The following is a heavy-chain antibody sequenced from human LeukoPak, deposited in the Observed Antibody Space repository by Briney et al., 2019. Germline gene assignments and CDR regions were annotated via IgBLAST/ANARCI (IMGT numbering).Heavy chain of an antibody. CDR1: GGSISSNY. CDR2: INYSGST. Sequence: SETLSLTCTVSGGSISSNYWSWIRQPPGKGLEWIGYINYSGSTNYNPSLKSRVTISVDTSENLFSLKLTSVTAADTAVYYCARRGNWGFFDYWGQGTLVTVSS. J-gene: IGHJ4*02. D-gene: IGHD7-27*01. V-gene: IGHV4-59*01. CDR3: ARRGNWGFFDY.